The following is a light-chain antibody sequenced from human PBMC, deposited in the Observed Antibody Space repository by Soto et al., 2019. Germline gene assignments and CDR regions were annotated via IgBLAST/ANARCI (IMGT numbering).Light chain of an antibody. J-gene: IGKJ1*01. CDR3: QQYSDEPRT. CDR2: AVS. CDR1: QSISRN. Sequence: EIVLTQSPATLSVSPGDRATLSCRASQSISRNLAWYQQNPGQAPRLLIYAVSTRATGISARFSGSGSGTEFTLTISSLQSEDSEVYYCQQYSDEPRTFGQGTKVEIK. V-gene: IGKV3-15*01.